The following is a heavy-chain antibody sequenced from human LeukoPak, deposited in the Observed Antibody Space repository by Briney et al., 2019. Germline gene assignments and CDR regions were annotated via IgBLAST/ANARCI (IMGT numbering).Heavy chain of an antibody. J-gene: IGHJ6*02. Sequence: ASVKVSCKASGYTFTGYYMHWVRQAPGQGLEWMGWINPNSGGTNYAQKFQGRVTMTRDTSISTAYMELSRLRSDDTAVYYCAVTTRSPIAARAAPYGMDVWGQGTTVTVSS. CDR1: GYTFTGYY. V-gene: IGHV1-2*02. CDR2: INPNSGGT. CDR3: AVTTRSPIAARAAPYGMDV. D-gene: IGHD6-6*01.